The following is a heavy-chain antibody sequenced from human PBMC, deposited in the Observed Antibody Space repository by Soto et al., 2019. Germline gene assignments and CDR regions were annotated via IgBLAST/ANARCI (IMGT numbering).Heavy chain of an antibody. CDR3: AKAYY. V-gene: IGHV3-7*05. Sequence: GGSLRLSCADSGLTYSASWMSWVRQVPGKGPVWVATISPDGSETYYVDSVRGRFTISRDNPKKSLFLQMNSLRDEDTAFYYCAKAYYWGQGTLVTVSS. D-gene: IGHD3-16*01. CDR1: GLTYSASW. J-gene: IGHJ4*02. CDR2: ISPDGSET.